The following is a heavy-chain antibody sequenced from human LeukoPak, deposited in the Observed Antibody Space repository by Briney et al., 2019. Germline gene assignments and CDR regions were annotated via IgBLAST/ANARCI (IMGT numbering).Heavy chain of an antibody. Sequence: SGTLSLTCAVSGDSVNNTNWWTWVRQSPGKGLEWIGEIFHSGVTNYNPSLKSRAVISLEKSKNQFSLKLSSVTAADTAVYYCARDRDPFRYFDYWGQRTLVTVSS. J-gene: IGHJ4*02. V-gene: IGHV4-4*02. CDR2: IFHSGVT. CDR3: ARDRDPFRYFDY. CDR1: GDSVNNTNW. D-gene: IGHD3-10*01.